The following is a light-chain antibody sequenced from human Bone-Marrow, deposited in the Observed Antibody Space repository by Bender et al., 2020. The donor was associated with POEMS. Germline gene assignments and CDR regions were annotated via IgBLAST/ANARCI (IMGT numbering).Light chain of an antibody. Sequence: QSALTQPASVSGSSGQSITVSCTGTSSDVGGFNFVSWYQQHPGKAPKLIIFEVSHRPSGVSSRFSGSKSGNTASLTISGLQAEDEADYYCSSYTTSSALEGVFGTGTKVTVL. CDR1: SSDVGGFNF. V-gene: IGLV2-14*01. J-gene: IGLJ1*01. CDR3: SSYTTSSALEGV. CDR2: EVS.